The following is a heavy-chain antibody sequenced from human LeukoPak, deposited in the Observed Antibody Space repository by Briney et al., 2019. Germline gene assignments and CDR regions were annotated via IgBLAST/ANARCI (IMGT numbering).Heavy chain of an antibody. J-gene: IGHJ4*02. CDR3: ARGGSAYSSSWSTFDY. D-gene: IGHD6-13*01. Sequence: GGSLRLSCAASGFTFSNYWMHCVRQAPGKGLVWVSRINSDGSSTSYADSAKGRFAISRDNAKNTVYLQVNSLRAEDTAVYYCARGGSAYSSSWSTFDYWGLGNMVTVSA. V-gene: IGHV3-74*01. CDR1: GFTFSNYW. CDR2: INSDGSST.